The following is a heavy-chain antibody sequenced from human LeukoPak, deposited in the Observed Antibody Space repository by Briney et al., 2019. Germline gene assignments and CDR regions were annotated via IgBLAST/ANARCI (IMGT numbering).Heavy chain of an antibody. J-gene: IGHJ4*02. CDR1: GFTVSSNY. CDR2: INSDGSST. Sequence: GGSLRLSCAASGFTVSSNYMSWVRQAPGKGLEWVSLINSDGSSTSYADSVKGRFTISRDNAKNTLYLQMNSLRAEDTAVYYCATPSYYYDSSSYYYGFDYWGQGTLVTVSS. V-gene: IGHV3-74*01. CDR3: ATPSYYYDSSSYYYGFDY. D-gene: IGHD3-22*01.